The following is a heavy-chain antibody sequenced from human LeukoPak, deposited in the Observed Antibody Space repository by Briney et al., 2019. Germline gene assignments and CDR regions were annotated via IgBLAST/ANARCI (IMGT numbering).Heavy chain of an antibody. V-gene: IGHV1-18*01. CDR1: GYTFTSYD. J-gene: IGHJ4*02. CDR3: ARDGNGVVPAATGSFDY. D-gene: IGHD2-2*01. Sequence: ASVKVSCKASGYTFTSYDINWVRQATGQGLEWMGWISAYNGNTNYAQKLQGRVTMTTDTSTSTAYMELRSLRSDDTAVYYCARDGNGVVPAATGSFDYWGQGTLVTVSS. CDR2: ISAYNGNT.